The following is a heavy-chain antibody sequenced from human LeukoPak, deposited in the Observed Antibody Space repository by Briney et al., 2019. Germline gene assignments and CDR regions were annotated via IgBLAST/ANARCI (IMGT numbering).Heavy chain of an antibody. CDR2: ISADNGNT. J-gene: IGHJ5*02. D-gene: IGHD2-15*01. Sequence: ASVKVSSKASGYTFTSYGISCVRQAPGQGLEWMGWISADNGNTNYAQKIQGRVTMTTDTSTSTAYRELGSPGSDDTAGYYGARAVVAATLWFDPWGQGTLVTVSS. CDR3: ARAVVAATLWFDP. CDR1: GYTFTSYG. V-gene: IGHV1-18*01.